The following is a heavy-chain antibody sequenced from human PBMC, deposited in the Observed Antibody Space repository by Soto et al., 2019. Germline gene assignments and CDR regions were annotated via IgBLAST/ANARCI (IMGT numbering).Heavy chain of an antibody. Sequence: QVRLQESGPGLVKPSETLSLTCTVSGGSVRDYHWSWIRQSPGKGLEWIGYVYDSGTVTTSYNPSAKSRVTISVDPSKNDVSLKMTSVTAADTAVYYCARRWQQLSWFDGWGQGTLVTVSS. V-gene: IGHV4-59*02. D-gene: IGHD1-1*01. CDR1: GGSVRDYH. CDR3: ARRWQQLSWFDG. CDR2: VYDSGTVTT. J-gene: IGHJ5*02.